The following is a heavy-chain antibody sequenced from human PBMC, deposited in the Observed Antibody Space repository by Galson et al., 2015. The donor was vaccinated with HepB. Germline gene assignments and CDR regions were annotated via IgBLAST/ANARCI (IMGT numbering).Heavy chain of an antibody. V-gene: IGHV3-21*01. CDR2: ISSSSSYI. CDR3: ARESRFGDPAFDI. CDR1: GFTFSSYS. D-gene: IGHD3-10*01. Sequence: SLRLSCAASGFTFSSYSMNWVRQAPGKGLEWVSSISSSSSYIYYADSVKGRFTISRDNAKNSLYLQMNSLRAEDTAVYYCARESRFGDPAFDIWGQGTMVTVSS. J-gene: IGHJ3*02.